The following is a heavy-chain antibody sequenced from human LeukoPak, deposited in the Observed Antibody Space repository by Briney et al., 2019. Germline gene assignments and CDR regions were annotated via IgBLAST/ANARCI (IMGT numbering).Heavy chain of an antibody. D-gene: IGHD2-21*02. CDR3: ARGRGQSDCYYFDY. CDR2: INHSGST. Sequence: KPSETLSLTCTVSGGSVSSGGYYWSWIRQPPGKGLEWIGEINHSGSTNYNPSLKSRVTISVDTSKNQFSLKLSSVTAADTAVYYCARGRGQSDCYYFDYWGQGTLVTVSS. CDR1: GGSVSSGGYY. V-gene: IGHV4-61*08. J-gene: IGHJ4*02.